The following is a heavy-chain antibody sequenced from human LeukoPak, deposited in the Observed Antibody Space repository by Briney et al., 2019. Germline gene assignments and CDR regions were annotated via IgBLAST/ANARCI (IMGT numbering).Heavy chain of an antibody. Sequence: PGGSLRLSCAASGFSFSTSWMHWVRQAPGKGLVWVSRINPDGSSTNYADSVKGRFTISRDNAKNTLYLQINTLRAEDTAIYYCARDPSPYYYDSSGYSTWGQGTLVTVSS. J-gene: IGHJ5*02. V-gene: IGHV3-74*01. CDR1: GFSFSTSW. CDR3: ARDPSPYYYDSSGYST. D-gene: IGHD3-22*01. CDR2: INPDGSST.